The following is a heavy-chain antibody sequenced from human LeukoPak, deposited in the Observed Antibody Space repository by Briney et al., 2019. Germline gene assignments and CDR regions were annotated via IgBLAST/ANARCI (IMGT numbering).Heavy chain of an antibody. Sequence: SQTLSLTCVISGDSVSSNSAVWNWIRQSPSRGLEWLGRTYYKSKWSSDFAISVKSRITINPDTSKNQFSLHLNSVTPEDTAVYYCARGDIALDYWGRGTLVTVSS. V-gene: IGHV6-1*01. J-gene: IGHJ4*02. CDR3: ARGDIALDY. CDR2: TYYKSKWSS. CDR1: GDSVSSNSAV. D-gene: IGHD5-12*01.